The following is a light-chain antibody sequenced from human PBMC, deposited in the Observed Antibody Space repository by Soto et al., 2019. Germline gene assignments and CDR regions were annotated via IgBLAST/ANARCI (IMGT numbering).Light chain of an antibody. CDR1: QSISRT. CDR3: QQYNNWPLT. CDR2: DAS. J-gene: IGKJ4*01. Sequence: EIVLTQSPDTLSVSPGERATLSCRASQSISRTLAWYQQKSGQPPRLLIYDASTRATGFPARFSGSGSGKEFTLTMSSLKSEDFAVYYCQQYNNWPLTLGGGTKVDIK. V-gene: IGKV3D-15*01.